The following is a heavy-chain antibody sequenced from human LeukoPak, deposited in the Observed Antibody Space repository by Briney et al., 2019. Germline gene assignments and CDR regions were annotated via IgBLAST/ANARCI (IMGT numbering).Heavy chain of an antibody. CDR3: ARFGVGFDWLRDY. Sequence: QTGGSLRLSCAGSGFTVSSNYMSWVGQAPGKGLEWVAVIYSGGSTYYADSVKGRFTISRDNSKNTLYLQMNSLRAEDTAVYYCARFGVGFDWLRDYWGQGTLVTVSS. J-gene: IGHJ4*02. V-gene: IGHV3-66*01. D-gene: IGHD3-9*01. CDR1: GFTVSSNY. CDR2: IYSGGST.